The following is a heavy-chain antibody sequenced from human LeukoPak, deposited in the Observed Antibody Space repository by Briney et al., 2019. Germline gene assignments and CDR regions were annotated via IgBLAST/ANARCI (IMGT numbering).Heavy chain of an antibody. D-gene: IGHD5-18*01. Sequence: SETLSLTCTVSGGSISSHYWSWIRQPPGKGLEWIAYLFDSVNTKDNPSLQSRLTLSADTSKNQFPLRLSSVTAADTAVYYCATIKRGSIFGYFDFWGQGIKVTVSS. V-gene: IGHV4-59*11. CDR2: LFDSVNT. J-gene: IGHJ4*02. CDR1: GGSISSHY. CDR3: ATIKRGSIFGYFDF.